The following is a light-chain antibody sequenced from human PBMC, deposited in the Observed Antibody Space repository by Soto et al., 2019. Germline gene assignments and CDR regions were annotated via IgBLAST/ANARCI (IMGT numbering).Light chain of an antibody. V-gene: IGLV2-14*02. Sequence: QSALTQPASVSGSPGQSITISCTGTSSDVGSSNLVSWYQQHPGKAPKLMIYGVTNRPSGVSTRFSGSKSGNTASLTISGLQDEDEADYYCSSYTSVTIVVFGGGTKLTVL. CDR2: GVT. J-gene: IGLJ2*01. CDR1: SSDVGSSNL. CDR3: SSYTSVTIVV.